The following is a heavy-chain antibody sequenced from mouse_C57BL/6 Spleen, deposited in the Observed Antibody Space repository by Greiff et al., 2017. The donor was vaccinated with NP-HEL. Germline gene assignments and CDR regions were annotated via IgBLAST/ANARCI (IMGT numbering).Heavy chain of an antibody. CDR3: ARSGDGYYVRDFDY. D-gene: IGHD2-3*01. J-gene: IGHJ2*01. CDR2: IYPGDGDT. Sequence: VQLVESGPELVKPGASVKISCKASGYAFSSSWMNWVKQRPGKGLEWIGRIYPGDGDTNYNGKFKGKATLTADKSSSTAYMQLSSLTSEDSAVYFCARSGDGYYVRDFDYWGQGTTLTVSS. V-gene: IGHV1-82*01. CDR1: GYAFSSSW.